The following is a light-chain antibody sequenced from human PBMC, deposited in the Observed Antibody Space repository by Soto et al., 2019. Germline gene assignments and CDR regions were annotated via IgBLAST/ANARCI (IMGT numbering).Light chain of an antibody. CDR1: QGIRND. CDR2: AAS. CDR3: LQDYNYPPT. Sequence: AIQMTQSPSSLSASVGDRVTITCRASQGIRNDLGWYQQKPGKAPKLLIYAASSLQSGVPLRFSGSGSGTDFPLTISSLQPEDFATYYCLQDYNYPPTFGGGTKVEIK. V-gene: IGKV1-6*01. J-gene: IGKJ4*01.